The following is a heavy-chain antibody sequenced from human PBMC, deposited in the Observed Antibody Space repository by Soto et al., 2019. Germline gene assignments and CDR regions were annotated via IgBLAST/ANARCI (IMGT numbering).Heavy chain of an antibody. D-gene: IGHD3-3*01. CDR1: GDRVSSNSAA. Sequence: SQTLSLTCALSGDRVSSNSAAWNWIRQSPSRGLKWLGRTYYRSKWYNDYAVPVKSRITINPDTSKNQFSLQLNSVTPEDTAVYYCARDSSARGYYDFWSGYHPLYYFDYWGQGTLVTVSS. CDR2: TYYRSKWYN. V-gene: IGHV6-1*01. CDR3: ARDSSARGYYDFWSGYHPLYYFDY. J-gene: IGHJ4*02.